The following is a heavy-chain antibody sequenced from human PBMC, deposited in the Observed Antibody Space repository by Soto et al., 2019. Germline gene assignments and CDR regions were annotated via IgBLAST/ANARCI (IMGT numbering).Heavy chain of an antibody. CDR2: INAGNGNT. V-gene: IGHV1-3*01. D-gene: IGHD3-10*01. CDR1: GYTFTSYA. CDR3: ARDGTILWFGEDNWFDP. J-gene: IGHJ5*02. Sequence: GASVKVSRKASGYTFTSYAMHWVRQAPGQRLEWMGWINAGNGNTKYSQKFQGRVTITRDTSASTAYMELSSLRSEDTAVYYCARDGTILWFGEDNWFDPWGQGTLVTVSS.